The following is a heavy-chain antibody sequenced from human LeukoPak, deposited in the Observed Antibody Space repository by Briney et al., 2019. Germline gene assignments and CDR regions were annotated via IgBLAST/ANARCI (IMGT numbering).Heavy chain of an antibody. V-gene: IGHV3-7*04. CDR2: MNRDGSEK. Sequence: AGSLRLSCAASGFTFAPYWMTWVRQAPGKGLEYVATMNRDGSEKYYVDSVKGRFTISRDNSKNSLYLQMDSLRAEDTAVYYCARGIEEWLYLYYWGQGALVTVAS. D-gene: IGHD3-3*01. CDR1: GFTFAPYW. J-gene: IGHJ4*02. CDR3: ARGIEEWLYLYY.